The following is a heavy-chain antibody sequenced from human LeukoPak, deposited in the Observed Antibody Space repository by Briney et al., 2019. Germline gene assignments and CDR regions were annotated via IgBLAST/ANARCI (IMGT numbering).Heavy chain of an antibody. V-gene: IGHV3-30*03. CDR3: AVRDGGHFDY. D-gene: IGHD3-16*01. J-gene: IGHJ4*02. CDR2: ISYDGSNK. CDR1: GFTFSSYG. Sequence: GGSLRLSCAASGFTFSSYGMHWVRQAPGKGLEWVAVISYDGSNKYYAGSVKGRFTISRDNSKNTLYLQMNSLRAEDTAVYYCAVRDGGHFDYWGQGTLVTVSS.